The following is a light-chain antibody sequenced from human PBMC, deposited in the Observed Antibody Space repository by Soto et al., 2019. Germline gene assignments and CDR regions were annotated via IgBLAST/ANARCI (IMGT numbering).Light chain of an antibody. Sequence: QSALTQPPSASGSPGQSVTISCTGTSSDVGAYNYVSWYQQHAGKAPKLVIYEVTKRPSGVPDRFSGSKSDNTASLTVSGLQDEDEADYYCRSFATSNPCVFGGGTKLTVL. CDR3: RSFATSNPCV. V-gene: IGLV2-8*01. CDR1: SSDVGAYNY. J-gene: IGLJ3*02. CDR2: EVT.